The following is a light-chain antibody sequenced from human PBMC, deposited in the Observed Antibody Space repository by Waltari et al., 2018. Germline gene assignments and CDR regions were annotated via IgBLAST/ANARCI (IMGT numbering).Light chain of an antibody. V-gene: IGKV3-15*01. Sequence: EVVMTQSPVTLSVSPGETATLFCRASQSVGTDLAWYQQRPGQAPRLLIYDVSTRATAIPDRFRCSGSATEFTLTISSLESEDFAVYYCQQYKKWPPLTFGGGTKVDIK. CDR2: DVS. J-gene: IGKJ4*01. CDR1: QSVGTD. CDR3: QQYKKWPPLT.